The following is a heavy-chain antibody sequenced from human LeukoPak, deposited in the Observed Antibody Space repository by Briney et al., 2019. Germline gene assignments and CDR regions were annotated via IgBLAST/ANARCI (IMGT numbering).Heavy chain of an antibody. CDR1: GFTFSSYA. V-gene: IGHV3-23*01. CDR3: AKDSLYSNYPAPSYGMDV. D-gene: IGHD4-4*01. Sequence: PGGSLRLSCAASGFTFSSYAMSWVRQAPGKGLEWVSAISGSGGSTYYADSVKGRFTISRDNSKNTLYLQMNSLRAEDTAVYYCAKDSLYSNYPAPSYGMDVWGQGTTVTVSS. J-gene: IGHJ6*02. CDR2: ISGSGGST.